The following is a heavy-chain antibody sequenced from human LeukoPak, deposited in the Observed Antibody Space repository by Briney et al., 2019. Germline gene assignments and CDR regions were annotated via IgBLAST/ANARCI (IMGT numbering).Heavy chain of an antibody. Sequence: GGSLRLSCAASGFTFSSYGMHWVRQAPGKGLEWVAFIRYDGSNKYYADSVKGRFTISRDNSKNTLYLQMKSLRAEDTAIYYCAKDRPNYYESNGHYYRRDGDYWGQGTLVTVSS. CDR2: IRYDGSNK. V-gene: IGHV3-30*02. CDR3: AKDRPNYYESNGHYYRRDGDY. CDR1: GFTFSSYG. J-gene: IGHJ4*02. D-gene: IGHD3-22*01.